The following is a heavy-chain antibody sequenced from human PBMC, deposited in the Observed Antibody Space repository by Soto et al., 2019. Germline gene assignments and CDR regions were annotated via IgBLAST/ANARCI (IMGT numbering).Heavy chain of an antibody. CDR3: ARATRRYYGAGSSTFDY. Sequence: QVQLQESGPGLVKPSETLSLTCAVSGGSVNTDNYYWTWIRQPPGKEMEWIGNIYYSGSTNHNPSLKHRVTISIDTSKNQFSLNLTSVTTADTAVYYCARATRRYYGAGSSTFDYCGQGTLVTVSS. CDR2: IYYSGST. V-gene: IGHV4-61*01. D-gene: IGHD3-10*01. J-gene: IGHJ4*02. CDR1: GGSVNTDNYY.